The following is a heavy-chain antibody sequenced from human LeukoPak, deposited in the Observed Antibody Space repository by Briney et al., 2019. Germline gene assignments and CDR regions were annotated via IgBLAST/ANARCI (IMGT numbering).Heavy chain of an antibody. Sequence: SETLSLTCAVYGGSFSGYYWSWIRQPPGKGLEWIGEINHSGSTNYNPSLKSRVTISVDTSKNQFSLKLSSVTAADTAVYYCARVRRQYYYFSYWGQGTLVTVSS. CDR3: ARVRRQYYYFSY. V-gene: IGHV4-34*01. CDR2: INHSGST. CDR1: GGSFSGYY. D-gene: IGHD3-10*01. J-gene: IGHJ4*02.